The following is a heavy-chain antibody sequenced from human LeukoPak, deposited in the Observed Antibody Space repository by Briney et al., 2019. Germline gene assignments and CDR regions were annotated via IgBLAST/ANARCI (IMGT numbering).Heavy chain of an antibody. V-gene: IGHV3-49*03. D-gene: IGHD3-10*01. J-gene: IGHJ4*02. CDR1: GFTFSDYY. CDR2: IRSKAYGGTT. Sequence: PGGSLRLSCAASGFTFSDYYMSWFRQAPGKGLEWVGFIRSKAYGGTTEYAASVKGRFTISRDDSKSIAYLQMNSLKTEDTAVYYCTSGNPGGDYWGQGTLVTVSS. CDR3: TSGNPGGDY.